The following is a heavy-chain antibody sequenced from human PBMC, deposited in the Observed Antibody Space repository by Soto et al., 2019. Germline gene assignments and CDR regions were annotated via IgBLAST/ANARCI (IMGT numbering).Heavy chain of an antibody. CDR3: ARALTYYSDTSGYYFDF. CDR2: IFSSGSA. V-gene: IGHV4-39*01. D-gene: IGHD3-22*01. Sequence: SETLSLTCSVSGGSISSGPYYWGWIRQPPGRGLEWIGGIFSSGSASYNSSLKSRVTIFVDTSKNQFSLKLSSVTAADTAVYSCARALTYYSDTSGYYFDFWSLGTLVTVSS. CDR1: GGSISSGPYY. J-gene: IGHJ4*02.